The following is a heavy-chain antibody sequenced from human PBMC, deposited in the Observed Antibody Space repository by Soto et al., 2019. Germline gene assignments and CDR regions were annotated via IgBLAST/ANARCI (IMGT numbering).Heavy chain of an antibody. Sequence: ASVKVSCKASGYSFTSWTIHCVRQAPGKSLESMGWIDAGNGITKYSQKFQDRVTITRDTSASTAYMELDSLRSEDTAVYYCARWRGAFDSWGQGALVTVSS. D-gene: IGHD1-26*01. J-gene: IGHJ4*02. CDR3: ARWRGAFDS. CDR2: IDAGNGIT. V-gene: IGHV1-3*01. CDR1: GYSFTSWT.